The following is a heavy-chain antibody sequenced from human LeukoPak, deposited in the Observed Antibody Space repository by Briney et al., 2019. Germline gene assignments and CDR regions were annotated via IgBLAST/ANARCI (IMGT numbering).Heavy chain of an antibody. V-gene: IGHV4-59*01. Sequence: SETLSLTCTVSGGSIGSYYWTWIRQPPGKELEWIGYIYKSGSTNYNPSFKSRVTISDDTSKNQFSLRLSSVTAADTAMYYCARGKGWELLYDYWGQGTLVTVSS. J-gene: IGHJ4*02. CDR1: GGSIGSYY. CDR2: IYKSGST. CDR3: ARGKGWELLYDY. D-gene: IGHD1-26*01.